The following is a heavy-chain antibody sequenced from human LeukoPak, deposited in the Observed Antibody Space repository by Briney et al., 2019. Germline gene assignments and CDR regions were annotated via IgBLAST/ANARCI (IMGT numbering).Heavy chain of an antibody. Sequence: AGGSLRLSCAASGFTFSDYYMSWLRQAPGKGLEGVSYISSSGSTIYYADSVKGRFTISSDNPKNSLYLQMNSLRAEDTAVYYCARAFFEWSFDPWGQGTLVTVSS. D-gene: IGHD3-9*01. J-gene: IGHJ5*02. V-gene: IGHV3-11*01. CDR2: ISSSGSTI. CDR3: ARAFFEWSFDP. CDR1: GFTFSDYY.